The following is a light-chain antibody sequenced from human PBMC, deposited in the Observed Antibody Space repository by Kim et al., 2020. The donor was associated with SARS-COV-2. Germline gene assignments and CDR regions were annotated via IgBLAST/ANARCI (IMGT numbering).Light chain of an antibody. CDR1: QSVSSSN. V-gene: IGKV3-20*01. J-gene: IGKJ2*01. Sequence: ELVLTQSPGTLSLSPGERATLSCRASQSVSSSNLAWYQQKPGQAPSLLIYGASSRATGIPDRFSGSGSGTDFTLTISRLEPEVFAVYYCQQYGSSPNSLGQGTKLEI. CDR3: QQYGSSPNS. CDR2: GAS.